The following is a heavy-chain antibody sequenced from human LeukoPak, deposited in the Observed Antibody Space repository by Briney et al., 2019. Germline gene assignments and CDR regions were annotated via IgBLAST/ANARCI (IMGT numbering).Heavy chain of an antibody. J-gene: IGHJ4*02. CDR2: INTNTGNP. Sequence: ASVKVSCKASGYTFTSYAMNWVRQAPGQGLEWMGWINTNTGNPTYAQGFTGRFVFSLDTSVSTAYLQISSLKAEDTAVYYCAREVSTIFGVVISSRGFDYWGQGTLVTVSS. CDR3: AREVSTIFGVVISSRGFDY. CDR1: GYTFTSYA. D-gene: IGHD3-3*01. V-gene: IGHV7-4-1*02.